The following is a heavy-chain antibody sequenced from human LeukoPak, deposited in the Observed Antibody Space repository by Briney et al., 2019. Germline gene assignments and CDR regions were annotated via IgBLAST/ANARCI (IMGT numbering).Heavy chain of an antibody. CDR1: GFTFSSYA. J-gene: IGHJ1*01. V-gene: IGHV3-23*01. CDR3: ARAERIAAAGTFSPEYFQH. Sequence: GGSLRLSCAASGFTFSSYAMSWVRQAPGKGLEWVSAISGSGGSTYYADSVKGRFTISRDNAKNSLYLQMNSLRAEDTAVYYCARAERIAAAGTFSPEYFQHWGQGTLVTVSS. D-gene: IGHD6-13*01. CDR2: ISGSGGST.